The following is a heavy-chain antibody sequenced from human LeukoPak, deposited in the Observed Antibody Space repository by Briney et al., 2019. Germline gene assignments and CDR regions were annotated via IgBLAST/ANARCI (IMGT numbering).Heavy chain of an antibody. D-gene: IGHD1-26*01. CDR2: IYYSGST. V-gene: IGHV4-59*01. CDR3: ARGATASYFDY. CDR1: GGSISSYF. J-gene: IGHJ4*02. Sequence: PSETLSLTCTVSGGSISSYFWSWIRQPPGKGLEWIGYIYYSGSTNYNPSLKSRVTISVDTSKNQFSLKLNSVTAADTAVYYCARGATASYFDYWGQGTLVTVFS.